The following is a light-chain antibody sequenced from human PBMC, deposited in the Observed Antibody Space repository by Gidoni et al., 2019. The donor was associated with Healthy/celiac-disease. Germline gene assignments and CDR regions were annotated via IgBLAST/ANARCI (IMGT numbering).Light chain of an antibody. CDR3: QQYNTWPPWT. J-gene: IGKJ1*01. V-gene: IGKV3-15*01. CDR2: GAS. CDR1: QSGSSH. Sequence: EIVMTQSPATLSVSPGERATRSCRASQSGSSHLAWYQQTPGQAPRLLIYGASTRATGIPARCSGSGSGTEFTLTISSLQSEDVAVYYCQQYNTWPPWTFXXXTKVEIK.